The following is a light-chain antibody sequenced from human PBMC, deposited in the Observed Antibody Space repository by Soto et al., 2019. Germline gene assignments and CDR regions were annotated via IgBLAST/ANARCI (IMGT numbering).Light chain of an antibody. CDR1: SSNIGNNY. Sequence: QSVLTQPPSVSAAPGQKVTISCSGSSSNIGNNYVSWYQQLPGTAPKLLIYENNKRPSGIPDRFSGSKSGTSATLGITGLQTGDEADYYCGTWDSSLSAGPLGVFGGGTKLTVL. V-gene: IGLV1-51*02. J-gene: IGLJ3*02. CDR2: ENN. CDR3: GTWDSSLSAGPLGV.